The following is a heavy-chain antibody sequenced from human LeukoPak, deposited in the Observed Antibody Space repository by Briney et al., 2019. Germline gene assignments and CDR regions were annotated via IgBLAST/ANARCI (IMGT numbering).Heavy chain of an antibody. CDR3: ARVLSGSYYGGFDY. D-gene: IGHD1-26*01. CDR1: GYTFTSSY. Sequence: AASVKVSCKASGYTFTSSYIQWVRQAPGQGIEWMGIIIPSGDRTSYVWKFQGSVIMSRDTSTSPVYIELSSLRAEDTAVYDCARVLSGSYYGGFDYWGQGTLVSVSS. CDR2: IIPSGDRT. J-gene: IGHJ4*02. V-gene: IGHV1-46*01.